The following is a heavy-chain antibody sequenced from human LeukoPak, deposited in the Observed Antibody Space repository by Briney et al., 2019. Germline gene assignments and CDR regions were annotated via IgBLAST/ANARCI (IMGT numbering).Heavy chain of an antibody. Sequence: ASVKVSCKASGYTFTSYAMNWVRQAPGQGLEWMGWMNPNSGNTGYAQKFQGRVTMTRNTSISTAYMELSSLRSEDTAVYYCAVRWLQGNWGLNWFDPWGQGTLVTVSS. J-gene: IGHJ5*02. D-gene: IGHD5-24*01. CDR2: MNPNSGNT. CDR3: AVRWLQGNWGLNWFDP. V-gene: IGHV1-8*02. CDR1: GYTFTSYA.